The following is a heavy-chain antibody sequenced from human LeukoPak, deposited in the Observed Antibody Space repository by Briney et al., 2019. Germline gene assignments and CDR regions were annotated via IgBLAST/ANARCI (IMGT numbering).Heavy chain of an antibody. CDR1: GGSISSYY. V-gene: IGHV4-4*07. D-gene: IGHD2-2*01. J-gene: IGHJ6*03. Sequence: SETLSLTFTVSGGSISSYYWSWIRQPAGKGLEWIGRIYTSGSTNYNPSLKSRVTMSVDTSKNQFSLKLSSVTAADTAVYYCARVMVVPAATGGYYYYMDVWGKGTTVTVSS. CDR3: ARVMVVPAATGGYYYYMDV. CDR2: IYTSGST.